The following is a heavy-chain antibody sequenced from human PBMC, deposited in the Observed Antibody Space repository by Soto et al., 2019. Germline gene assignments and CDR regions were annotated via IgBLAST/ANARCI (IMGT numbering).Heavy chain of an antibody. Sequence: SVTLSLTCTVSGGSIRSGGYYWSWVRQNPRRGLEWIGNIYYSGNTYYNPSLKSRLTRSVDTSKNQFSLNLSSVTAADTAVYYCARDRLMATAGTARHYFGLDVWGQGTTVTVAS. J-gene: IGHJ6*02. V-gene: IGHV4-31*03. CDR2: IYYSGNT. D-gene: IGHD5-18*01. CDR3: ARDRLMATAGTARHYFGLDV. CDR1: GGSIRSGGYY.